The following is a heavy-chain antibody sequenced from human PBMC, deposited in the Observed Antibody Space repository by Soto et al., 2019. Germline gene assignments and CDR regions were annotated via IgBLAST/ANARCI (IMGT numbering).Heavy chain of an antibody. Sequence: PSETLSLTCTVSGGSISSYYWSWIRQPPGKGLEWIGYIYYSGSTNYNPSLKSRVTISVDTSKNQFSLKLSSVTAADTAVYYCARTVEMATNVHYYYGMDVWGQGTTVTVSS. J-gene: IGHJ6*02. CDR2: IYYSGST. D-gene: IGHD5-12*01. CDR3: ARTVEMATNVHYYYGMDV. V-gene: IGHV4-59*01. CDR1: GGSISSYY.